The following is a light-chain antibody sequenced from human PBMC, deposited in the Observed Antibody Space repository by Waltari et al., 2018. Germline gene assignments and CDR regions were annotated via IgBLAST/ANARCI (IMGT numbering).Light chain of an antibody. CDR2: AAS. V-gene: IGKV1-NL1*01. CDR3: QQFSGILWT. J-gene: IGKJ1*01. CDR1: QDIRNA. Sequence: DIQMTQSPSSLSASVGDRVTITCRASQDIRNALAWYQQKPGKAPKLLLYAASRLESGVPSRFSGSGSWTDYTLTITGLQPEDSATYYCQQFSGILWTFGQGTKVEIK.